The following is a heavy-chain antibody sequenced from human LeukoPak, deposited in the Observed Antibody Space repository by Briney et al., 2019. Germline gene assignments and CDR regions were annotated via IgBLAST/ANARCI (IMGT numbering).Heavy chain of an antibody. CDR2: ISTSGGNT. D-gene: IGHD6-19*01. Sequence: PGGSLRLSCAASGFTFSTYAMSWVRQAPGKGLEWVSKISTSGGNTYYADSVKGRFTISRDNSKNTLYLQMNSLRAEDTALYYCAKRLYSSGWDALDYWGQGTQVTVFS. V-gene: IGHV3-23*01. J-gene: IGHJ4*02. CDR1: GFTFSTYA. CDR3: AKRLYSSGWDALDY.